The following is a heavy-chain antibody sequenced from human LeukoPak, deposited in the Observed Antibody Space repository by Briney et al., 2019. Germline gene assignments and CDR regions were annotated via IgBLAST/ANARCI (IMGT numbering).Heavy chain of an antibody. Sequence: GGSLRLSCAASGFTFSSYAMSWVRQAPGKGLEWVSAISGSGGRTYYADSVKGRFTIPRDNSKNTLYLQMNSLRAEDTAVYYCAKRVNDFWSGYYLDYWGQGTLVTVSS. CDR2: ISGSGGRT. V-gene: IGHV3-23*01. J-gene: IGHJ4*02. D-gene: IGHD3-3*01. CDR3: AKRVNDFWSGYYLDY. CDR1: GFTFSSYA.